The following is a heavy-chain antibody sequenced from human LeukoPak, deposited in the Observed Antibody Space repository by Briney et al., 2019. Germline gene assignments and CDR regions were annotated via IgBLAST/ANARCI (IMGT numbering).Heavy chain of an antibody. CDR2: ISGSGGST. D-gene: IGHD3-10*01. CDR1: SLIFSHAW. J-gene: IGHJ4*02. V-gene: IGHV3-23*01. CDR3: AKDREGITYYYFDY. Sequence: GGSLRLSCVFPSLIFSHAWMNWVRQAPGKGLEWVSAISGSGGSTYYADSVKGRFTISRDNSKNTLYLQMNSLRAEDTAVYYCAKDREGITYYYFDYWGQGTLVTVSS.